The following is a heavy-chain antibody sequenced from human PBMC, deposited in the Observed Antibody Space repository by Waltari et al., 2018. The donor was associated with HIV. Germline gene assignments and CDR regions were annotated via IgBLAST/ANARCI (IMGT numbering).Heavy chain of an antibody. CDR2: MNPNSRNT. J-gene: IGHJ5*02. D-gene: IGHD1-26*01. CDR1: GYIFNTYD. V-gene: IGHV1-8*01. CDR3: ARAVNAVGAPHWFAP. Sequence: QVQLVQSGAEVKQPGASVKVSCKASGYIFNTYDINWVRQAIGQGLEWMGWMNPNSRNTGYAQKFQGRVTMTRDTSITTAYMELSSLKSEDTAVYYCARAVNAVGAPHWFAPWGQGTLVTVSS.